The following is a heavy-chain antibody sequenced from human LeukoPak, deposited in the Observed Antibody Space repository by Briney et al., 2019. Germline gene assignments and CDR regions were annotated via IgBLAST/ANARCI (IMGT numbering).Heavy chain of an antibody. J-gene: IGHJ4*02. CDR3: ARDTNPYYYDSSGGFDY. Sequence: DPSETLSLTCTVSGGSISSGGYYWSRIRQHPGKGLEWIGYIYYSGSTYYNPSLKSRVTISVDTSKNQFSLKLSPVTAADTAVYYCARDTNPYYYDSSGGFDYWGQGTLVTVSS. V-gene: IGHV4-31*03. D-gene: IGHD3-22*01. CDR2: IYYSGST. CDR1: GGSISSGGYY.